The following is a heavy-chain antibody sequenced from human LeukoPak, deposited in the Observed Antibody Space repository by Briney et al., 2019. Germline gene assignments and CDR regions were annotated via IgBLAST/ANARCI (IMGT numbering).Heavy chain of an antibody. CDR2: ISYDGRNK. D-gene: IGHD7-27*01. CDR3: AKDPVNWGRNGMDV. Sequence: QTGGSLRLSCAAAGFTFSTYNIHWVRQAPGKGLEWVAVISYDGRNKYFADSVKGRFTISRDNSKNTLYLQMNSLRAEDTAVYYCAKDPVNWGRNGMDVWGQGTTVTVSS. V-gene: IGHV3-30*18. CDR1: GFTFSTYN. J-gene: IGHJ6*02.